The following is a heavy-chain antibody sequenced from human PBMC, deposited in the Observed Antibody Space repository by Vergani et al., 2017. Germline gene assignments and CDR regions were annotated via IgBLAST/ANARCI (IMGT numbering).Heavy chain of an antibody. V-gene: IGHV3-74*03. Sequence: DVHLAESGGGFFQPGGSLRLSCSASGFSFNSYWMHWVRQVPGKGLLWVSRIKSDGSITAYADSVKGRFTISRDNAQNTLYLQMNSLRAEDTAVYYCARALYGSGSYYIDYWGQGTLVTVSS. CDR2: IKSDGSIT. D-gene: IGHD3-10*01. CDR1: GFSFNSYW. CDR3: ARALYGSGSYYIDY. J-gene: IGHJ4*02.